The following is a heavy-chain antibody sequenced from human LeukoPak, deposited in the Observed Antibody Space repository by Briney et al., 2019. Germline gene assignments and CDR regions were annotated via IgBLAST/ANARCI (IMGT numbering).Heavy chain of an antibody. J-gene: IGHJ4*02. CDR2: ISAYNGHT. Sequence: ASVKASCKASGYTLTNYGISWVRQAPGQGLEWMGWISAYNGHTNYAQKFQGRVTMTTDTSTSTAYMELTSLTSDDTAVYYCARDKDLGAVAGTFDYWGQGTLVTVSS. D-gene: IGHD6-19*01. CDR1: GYTLTNYG. V-gene: IGHV1-18*01. CDR3: ARDKDLGAVAGTFDY.